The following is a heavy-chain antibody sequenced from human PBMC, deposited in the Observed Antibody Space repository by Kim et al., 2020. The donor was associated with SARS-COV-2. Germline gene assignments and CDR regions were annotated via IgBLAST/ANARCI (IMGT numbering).Heavy chain of an antibody. J-gene: IGHJ4*02. D-gene: IGHD1-26*01. CDR3: ARDSVGFDY. Sequence: GSKKYYADSVKGRLTISRDNSKNTLYLQMNSLRAEDTAVYYCARDSVGFDYWGQGTLVTVSS. CDR2: GSKK. V-gene: IGHV3-33*01.